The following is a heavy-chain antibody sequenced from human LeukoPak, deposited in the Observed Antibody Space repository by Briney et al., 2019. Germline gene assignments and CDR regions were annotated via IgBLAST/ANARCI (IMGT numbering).Heavy chain of an antibody. Sequence: GGSLRLSCAASGFTFSDYYMSWVRQAPGKGLEWVSYISSSGSTIYYADSVKGRFTISRDSAKNSLYLRMNSLRAEDTAVYYCAGELGGFYYLDYWGQGTLVTVSS. CDR1: GFTFSDYY. J-gene: IGHJ4*02. V-gene: IGHV3-11*01. CDR3: AGELGGFYYLDY. CDR2: ISSSGSTI.